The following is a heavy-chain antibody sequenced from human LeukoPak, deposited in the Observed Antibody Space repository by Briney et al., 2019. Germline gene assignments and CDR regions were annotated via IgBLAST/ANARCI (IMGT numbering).Heavy chain of an antibody. CDR2: INHSGST. CDR1: GGSFSGYY. V-gene: IGHV4-34*01. D-gene: IGHD3-22*01. Sequence: SETLSLTCAVYGGSFSGYYWSWIRQPPGKGLEWIGEINHSGSTNYNPSLKSRVTISVDTSKNQFSLKLSSVTAADTAVYYCARDSERHFDSSCLWSQGTLVTVSS. CDR3: ARDSERHFDSSCL. J-gene: IGHJ4*02.